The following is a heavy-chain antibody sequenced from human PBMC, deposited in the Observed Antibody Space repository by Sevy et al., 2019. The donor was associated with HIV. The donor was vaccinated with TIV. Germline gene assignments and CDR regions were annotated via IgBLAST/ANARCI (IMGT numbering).Heavy chain of an antibody. Sequence: SETLSLTCTVSGGSISSGGYYWSWIRQHPGKGLEWIGYIYYSGSTYYNPSLKSRVTISVDTSKNQCSLKLSSVTAADTAVYYCARDTGGYSNNDDYYYYYMDVWGKGTTVTVSS. CDR1: GGSISSGGYY. J-gene: IGHJ6*03. CDR2: IYYSGST. CDR3: ARDTGGYSNNDDYYYYYMDV. D-gene: IGHD4-4*01. V-gene: IGHV4-31*03.